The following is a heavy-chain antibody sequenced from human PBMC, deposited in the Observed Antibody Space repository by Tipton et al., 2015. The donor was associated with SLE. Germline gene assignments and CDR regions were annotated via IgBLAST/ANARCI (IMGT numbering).Heavy chain of an antibody. CDR1: GFTFSNYA. D-gene: IGHD2-15*01. Sequence: GSLRLSCAASGFTFSNYAMTWVRQAPGKGLEWVSTILGSGDGTYYADSAKGRFTISRDNSKNTLYLQMNSLRAEDTALYYCAKGVADWGQGTLVTVSS. J-gene: IGHJ4*02. V-gene: IGHV3-23*01. CDR2: ILGSGDGT. CDR3: AKGVAD.